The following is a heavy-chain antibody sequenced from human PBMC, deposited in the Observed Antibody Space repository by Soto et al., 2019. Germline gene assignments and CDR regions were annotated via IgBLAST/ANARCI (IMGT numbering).Heavy chain of an antibody. J-gene: IGHJ6*02. Sequence: QVQLQQWGAGLLKPSETLSLTCAVYGGSFSGYYWSWIRQPPGKGLEWIGEINHSGSTNYNPSLKRRVXXSXAXXKNQFSLKLSSVTAADTAVYYWARGGGDYAHGMDVWGQGTTVTVSS. D-gene: IGHD4-17*01. CDR2: INHSGST. CDR3: ARGGGDYAHGMDV. CDR1: GGSFSGYY. V-gene: IGHV4-34*01.